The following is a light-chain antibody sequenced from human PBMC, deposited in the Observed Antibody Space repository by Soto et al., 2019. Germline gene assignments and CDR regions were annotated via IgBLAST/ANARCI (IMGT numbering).Light chain of an antibody. Sequence: QSALTQPASVSGSPGQSITISCTGTSSDVGGYNYVSWYQQHPGKAPKLIIYEVSNRLSGISNRFSGSKSGNTASLTISGLQAEDEADYYCSSYTSSSTRVFGTGTKVTVL. J-gene: IGLJ1*01. CDR3: SSYTSSSTRV. CDR1: SSDVGGYNY. CDR2: EVS. V-gene: IGLV2-14*01.